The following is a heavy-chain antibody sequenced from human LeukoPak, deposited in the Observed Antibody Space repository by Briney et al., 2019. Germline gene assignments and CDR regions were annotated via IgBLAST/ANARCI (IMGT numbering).Heavy chain of an antibody. Sequence: ASVKVSCKASGYTFTSYGISWVRQAPGQGLEWMGWMNPNSGNTGYAQKFQGRVTMTRNTSISTAYMELSSLRSEDTAVYYCAILVDIVATLGDYWGQGTLVTVSS. CDR3: AILVDIVATLGDY. V-gene: IGHV1-8*02. D-gene: IGHD5-12*01. CDR1: GYTFTSYG. CDR2: MNPNSGNT. J-gene: IGHJ4*02.